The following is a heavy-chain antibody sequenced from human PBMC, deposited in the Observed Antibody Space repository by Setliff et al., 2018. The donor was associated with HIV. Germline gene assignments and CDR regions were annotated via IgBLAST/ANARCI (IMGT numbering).Heavy chain of an antibody. J-gene: IGHJ6*03. CDR1: DGSLSGYF. D-gene: IGHD2-2*01. CDR3: ARVRDSSTLYFSHFYYYYYMDV. V-gene: IGHV4-34*01. Sequence: PSETLSLTCSVSDGSLSGYFWTWIRQSPGKGLEWIGEINYSGTTNYNPSLRSRVTISIDTSKNQFFLKLTSVTAADSARYFCARVRDSSTLYFSHFYYYYYMDVWSRGTTVTVSS. CDR2: INYSGTT.